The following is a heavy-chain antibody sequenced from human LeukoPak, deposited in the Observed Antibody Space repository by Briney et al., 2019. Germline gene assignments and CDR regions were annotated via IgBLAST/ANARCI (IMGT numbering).Heavy chain of an antibody. CDR1: GFTFKTYA. Sequence: PGGSLRLSCAASGFTFKTYAMTWVRQVPGKGPEWVSSMSGSGSSTDYADSVKGRFTISRDNPKNTLYLQMNSLRAEDTALYYCAKDAQGLVRGGIYFDFWGQGSLVTVSS. V-gene: IGHV3-23*01. CDR3: AKDAQGLVRGGIYFDF. J-gene: IGHJ4*02. CDR2: MSGSGSST. D-gene: IGHD6-19*01.